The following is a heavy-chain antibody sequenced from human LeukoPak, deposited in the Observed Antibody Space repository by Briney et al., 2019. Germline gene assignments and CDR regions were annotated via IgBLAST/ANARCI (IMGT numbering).Heavy chain of an antibody. CDR3: AARKGHDSSGFHFDY. Sequence: GGSLRLSCAASGFTFSSYAMSWVRQAPGKGLEWVSAISGSGGSTYYADSVKGRFTISRDNSKNRLYLQMNSLRAEDTAVYYCAARKGHDSSGFHFDYWGQGTLVTVSS. D-gene: IGHD3-22*01. CDR2: ISGSGGST. CDR1: GFTFSSYA. V-gene: IGHV3-23*01. J-gene: IGHJ4*02.